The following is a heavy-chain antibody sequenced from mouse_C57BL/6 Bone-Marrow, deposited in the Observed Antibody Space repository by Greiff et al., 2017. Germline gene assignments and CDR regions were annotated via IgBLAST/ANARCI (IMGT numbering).Heavy chain of an antibody. J-gene: IGHJ3*01. CDR1: GYTFTGYW. CDR2: ILPGSGST. D-gene: IGHD1-1*01. V-gene: IGHV1-9*01. Sequence: VQLQQSGAELMKPGASVKLSCKATGYTFTGYWIEWVKQRPGHGLEWIGEILPGSGSTNYTEKFKGKATFTADTSSNTAYMQLSSLTTEDSAIYYCAKGDYYGSSPFAYWGQGTLVTVSA. CDR3: AKGDYYGSSPFAY.